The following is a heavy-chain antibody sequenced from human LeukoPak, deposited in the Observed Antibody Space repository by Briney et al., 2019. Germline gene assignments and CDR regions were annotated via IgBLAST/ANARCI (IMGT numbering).Heavy chain of an antibody. V-gene: IGHV3-11*01. CDR1: GFTFSDYY. J-gene: IGHJ6*02. CDR3: ARGYCSSTSCYGAYYYYGMDV. Sequence: GGSLRLSCAASGFTFSDYYMSWIRQAPGKGLEWVSYISSSGSTIYYADSVKGRFTISRDNAKNSLYLQMNSLRAEDTAVYYCARGYCSSTSCYGAYYYYGMDVWGQGTTVTVSS. D-gene: IGHD2-2*01. CDR2: ISSSGSTI.